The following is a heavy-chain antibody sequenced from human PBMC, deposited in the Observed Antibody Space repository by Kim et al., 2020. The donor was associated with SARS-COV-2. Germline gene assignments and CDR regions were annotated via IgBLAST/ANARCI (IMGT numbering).Heavy chain of an antibody. J-gene: IGHJ4*02. D-gene: IGHD3-16*01. CDR2: FYYTGTM. CDR3: ARRSRGDGSPGY. CDR1: GGSFSTSPYY. V-gene: IGHV4-39*01. Sequence: SETLSLTCTVSGGSFSTSPYYWDWIRQPPGKGLEWIGGFYYTGTMYFNPSLKSRVTISVDTSKKQFSLKLTSVTAVDTAVYYCARRSRGDGSPGYWGQGT.